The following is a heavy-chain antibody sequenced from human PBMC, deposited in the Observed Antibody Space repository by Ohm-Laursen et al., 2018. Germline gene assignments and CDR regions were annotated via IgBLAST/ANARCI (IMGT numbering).Heavy chain of an antibody. J-gene: IGHJ4*02. Sequence: SLRLSCAASGFTFSSYAMSWVRQAPGKGLEWVSSISSSSSYIYYADSVKGRFTISRDNAKNSLYLQMNSLRAEDTAVYYCVVVADTGYYDSSGYSPSFDYWGQGTLVTVSS. D-gene: IGHD3-22*01. CDR2: ISSSSSYI. V-gene: IGHV3-21*01. CDR1: GFTFSSYA. CDR3: VVVADTGYYDSSGYSPSFDY.